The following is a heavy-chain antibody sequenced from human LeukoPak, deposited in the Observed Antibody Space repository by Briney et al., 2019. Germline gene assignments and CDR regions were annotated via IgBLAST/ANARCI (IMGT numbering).Heavy chain of an antibody. D-gene: IGHD1-26*01. J-gene: IGHJ4*02. CDR2: IYYSGST. V-gene: IGHV4-39*01. CDR1: GGSINSGSYY. Sequence: PSETLSLTCNVSGGSINSGSYYWGWIRQPPGEGLEWIGSIYYSGSTYYNPSLKSRVTISVDTSKNQFSLRLSSVTAADTAMYHCARHGTYYKFDFWGQGTLVTVSS. CDR3: ARHGTYYKFDF.